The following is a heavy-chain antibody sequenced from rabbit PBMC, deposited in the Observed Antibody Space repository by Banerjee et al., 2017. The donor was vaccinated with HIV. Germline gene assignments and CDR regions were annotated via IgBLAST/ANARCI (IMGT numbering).Heavy chain of an antibody. Sequence: EESGGDLVQPEGSLTLTCKASGFDFSSNAMCWVRQAPGKGLEWIACIYTGDGNTHYASWAKGRFTISKTSSTVDLKMTSLTVADTATYFCARGGGGYAGYGHGDDAFDPWGPGTLVTVS. CDR3: ARGGGGYAGYGHGDDAFDP. CDR2: IYTGDGNT. V-gene: IGHV1S47*01. J-gene: IGHJ2*01. D-gene: IGHD7-1*01. CDR1: GFDFSSNA.